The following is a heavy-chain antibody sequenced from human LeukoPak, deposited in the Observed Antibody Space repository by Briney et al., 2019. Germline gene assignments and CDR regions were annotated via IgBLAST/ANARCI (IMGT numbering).Heavy chain of an antibody. V-gene: IGHV4-34*01. CDR3: AAAHSSGYYYNWFDP. J-gene: IGHJ5*02. Sequence: SETLSLTCAVYGGSFSGYYWSWIRQPPGKGLEWIGEINHSGSTNYNPSLKSRVTISVDTSKNQFSLKLSSVTAADTAVYYCAAAHSSGYYYNWFDPWGQGTLVTVSS. D-gene: IGHD3-22*01. CDR2: INHSGST. CDR1: GGSFSGYY.